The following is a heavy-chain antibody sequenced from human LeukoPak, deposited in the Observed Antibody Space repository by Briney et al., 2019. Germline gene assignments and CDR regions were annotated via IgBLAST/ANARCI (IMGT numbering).Heavy chain of an antibody. CDR1: GGSISSYY. J-gene: IGHJ4*02. CDR2: IYYSGST. V-gene: IGHV4-59*08. CDR3: ATKGEGGLYDYVWGSYRYHTHFDY. Sequence: SETLSLTCTVSGGSISSYYWSWIRQPPGKGLEWIGYIYYSGSTNYNPSLKSRVTISVDTSKNQFSLKLSFVTAADTAVYYCATKGEGGLYDYVWGSYRYHTHFDYWGQGTLVTVSS. D-gene: IGHD3-16*02.